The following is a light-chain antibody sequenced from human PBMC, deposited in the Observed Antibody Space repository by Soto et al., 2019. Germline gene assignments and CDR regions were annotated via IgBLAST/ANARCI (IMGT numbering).Light chain of an antibody. J-gene: IGKJ4*01. CDR3: QRYNSYSWVT. V-gene: IGKV1-5*01. Sequence: DIKLTQSPSTMSASVGDRVTITCRASTRISRYLAWYQQKPGKAPKLLIYDASTLESGVPSRFSGSGSGTEFTLTSSSLQPDDFATYYCQRYNSYSWVTFGGGTKVEI. CDR1: TRISRY. CDR2: DAS.